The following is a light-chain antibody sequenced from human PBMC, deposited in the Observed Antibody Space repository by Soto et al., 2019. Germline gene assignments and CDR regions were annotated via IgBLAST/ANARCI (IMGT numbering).Light chain of an antibody. Sequence: DIQMTQSPSTLSGSVGDRVTITCRASQTISSWLAWYQQKPGKAPKLLIYKASTLQSGLPSRFSGSGSGPEFTLTISGLQPDDFATYDCQHYNSYSEAFGQGTKVELK. CDR3: QHYNSYSEA. CDR2: KAS. V-gene: IGKV1-5*03. CDR1: QTISSW. J-gene: IGKJ1*01.